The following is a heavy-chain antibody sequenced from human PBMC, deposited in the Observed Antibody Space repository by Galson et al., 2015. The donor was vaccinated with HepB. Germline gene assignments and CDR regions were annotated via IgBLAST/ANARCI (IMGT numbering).Heavy chain of an antibody. D-gene: IGHD2-2*03. V-gene: IGHV3-11*01. J-gene: IGHJ3*02. Sequence: SLRLSCAASGFTFSDYYMNWIRQAPGKGLEWVSYISGSGNSIYYAGSVEGRFTISRDNAKNSLYLQMNSLRADDAAVYYCARDLDISVSDAFHIWGQGTMVTVSS. CDR3: ARDLDISVSDAFHI. CDR1: GFTFSDYY. CDR2: ISGSGNSI.